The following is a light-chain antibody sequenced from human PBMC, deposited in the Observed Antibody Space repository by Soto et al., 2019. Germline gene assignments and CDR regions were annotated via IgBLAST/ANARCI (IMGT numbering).Light chain of an antibody. CDR1: TVAVTTGHY. Sequence: QAVVTQEPSLTVSPGGTVTLTCGSNTVAVTTGHYPYWFQQKPGQAPRTLIYDTNNKHSWTPARFSGSLLGGKAALTLSGAQPEDEADYYCLLSYRGVGVFGGGTQLTVL. J-gene: IGLJ7*01. CDR2: DTN. CDR3: LLSYRGVGV. V-gene: IGLV7-46*01.